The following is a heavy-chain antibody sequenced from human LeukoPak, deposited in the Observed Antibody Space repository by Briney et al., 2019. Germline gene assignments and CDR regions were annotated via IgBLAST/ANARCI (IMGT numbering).Heavy chain of an antibody. D-gene: IGHD3-10*01. CDR2: INSDGSST. Sequence: GGSLRLSCAASGFTFSSYWMHWVRQAPGKGLVWVSRINSDGSSTNYADSVKGRFTISRDNAKNTLYLQMNSLRAEDTAVYYCARGLGALLWFGETNYGMDVWGQGTTVTVSS. CDR1: GFTFSSYW. J-gene: IGHJ6*02. CDR3: ARGLGALLWFGETNYGMDV. V-gene: IGHV3-74*01.